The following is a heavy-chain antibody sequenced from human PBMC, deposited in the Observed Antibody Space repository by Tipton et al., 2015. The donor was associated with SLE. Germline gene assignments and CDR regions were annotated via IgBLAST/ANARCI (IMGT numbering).Heavy chain of an antibody. V-gene: IGHV4-34*01. CDR1: GGSISSHY. J-gene: IGHJ4*02. Sequence: TLSLTCTVSGGSISSHYWSWIRQPPGKGLEWIGEINHSGSTNYNPSLKSRVTISVDTSKNQFSLKLSSVTAADTAVYYCARVEDYYDSSGDWGQGTLVTVSS. CDR2: INHSGST. CDR3: ARVEDYYDSSGD. D-gene: IGHD3-22*01.